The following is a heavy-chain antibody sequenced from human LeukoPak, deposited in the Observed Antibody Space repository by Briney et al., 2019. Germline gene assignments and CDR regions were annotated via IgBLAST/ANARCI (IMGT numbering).Heavy chain of an antibody. CDR1: GGSIITYY. D-gene: IGHD3-9*01. Sequence: PSETLSLTCTVSGGSIITYYWSWIRQPPGKGLEWMGYIYNSGSTNYNPSLKSRVTISVDTSKNQFSLKLSSVTAADTAVYYCARLKGTRQYFDGTADYWGQGTLVTVSS. CDR3: ARLKGTRQYFDGTADY. CDR2: IYNSGST. V-gene: IGHV4-59*01. J-gene: IGHJ4*02.